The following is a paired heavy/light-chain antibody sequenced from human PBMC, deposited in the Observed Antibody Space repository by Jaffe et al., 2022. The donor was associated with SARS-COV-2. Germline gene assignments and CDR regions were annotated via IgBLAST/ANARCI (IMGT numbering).Light chain of an antibody. V-gene: IGLV2-8*01. J-gene: IGLJ3*02. Sequence: QSALTQPPSASGSPGQSVTISCTGTSSDVGGYNFVSWYQQHPGKAPKLMIYEVSKRPSGVPDRFSGSKSGNTASLTVSGLQAEDEADYYCSSYGGSNNWVFGGGTKLTVL. CDR2: EVS. CDR3: SSYGGSNNWV. CDR1: SSDVGGYNF.
Heavy chain of an antibody. CDR2: IKNDGST. D-gene: IGHD5-12*01. CDR1: GFTFSSRW. Sequence: EVQLVESGGGLVQPGGSLRLSCAASGFTFSSRWMHWIRQAPGKGLVWVSHIKNDGSTTYADSVKGRFTISRDNAKNTLYLQMNSLRAEDTAVYYCARDSQYSQDVWGQGTTVTVSS. CDR3: ARDSQYSQDV. V-gene: IGHV3-74*01. J-gene: IGHJ6*02.